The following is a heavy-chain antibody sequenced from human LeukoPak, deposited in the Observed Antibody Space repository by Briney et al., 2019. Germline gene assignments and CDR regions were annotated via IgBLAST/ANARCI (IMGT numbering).Heavy chain of an antibody. J-gene: IGHJ6*03. CDR2: IKQDGSEK. D-gene: IGHD4-17*01. V-gene: IGHV3-7*01. Sequence: GGSLRLSCAASGFTFSSYWMSWVRQAPGKGREGVANIKQDGSEKYYVDYVKGRFTISRDNAKNPLYLQMNSLRAEDTAVYYCARVPTVTLYYYYMDVWGKGTTVTVSS. CDR1: GFTFSSYW. CDR3: ARVPTVTLYYYYMDV.